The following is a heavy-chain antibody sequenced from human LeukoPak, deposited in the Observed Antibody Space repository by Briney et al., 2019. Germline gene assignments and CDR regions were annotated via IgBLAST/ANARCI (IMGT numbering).Heavy chain of an antibody. V-gene: IGHV1-69*08. J-gene: IGHJ5*02. CDR3: TRVTLRGSKYNWLDP. D-gene: IGHD1-26*01. CDR2: ITPIIGTT. Sequence: GASVKVSCTSSGGTFNTHIFNWVRQAPGQGLEWMGRITPIIGTTKYAQRFQGRVTITADTSTSTAYLELRGLTYDDSAVYYCTRVTLRGSKYNWLDPWGQGTHVSVSS. CDR1: GGTFNTHI.